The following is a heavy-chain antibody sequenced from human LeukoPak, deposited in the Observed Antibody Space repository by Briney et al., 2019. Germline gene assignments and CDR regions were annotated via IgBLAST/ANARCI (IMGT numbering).Heavy chain of an antibody. CDR2: ISSSSSYI. CDR3: ARGDGSFDY. J-gene: IGHJ4*02. D-gene: IGHD3-16*01. CDR1: GFTFRRYT. V-gene: IGHV3-21*01. Sequence: GSLRLSCAASGFTFRRYTLNWVRQAPGKGLEWVSSISSSSSYIYYADSVKGRFTISRDNAKNSLYLQMNSLRAEDTAVYYCARGDGSFDYWGQGTLVTVSS.